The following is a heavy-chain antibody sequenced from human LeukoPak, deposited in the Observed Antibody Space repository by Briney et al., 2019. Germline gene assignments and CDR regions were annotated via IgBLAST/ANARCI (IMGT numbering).Heavy chain of an antibody. CDR2: ISAYNGNT. CDR1: GYTFTSYG. D-gene: IGHD3-16*02. Sequence: ASVKVSCKASGYTFTSYGISWVRQAPGQGLEWMGWISAYNGNTNYAQKLQGRVTMTTDTSTSTAYMELRSLRSDDTAVYYCARDYDYVWWSYREIDYWGQGTLVTVSS. CDR3: ARDYDYVWWSYREIDY. J-gene: IGHJ4*02. V-gene: IGHV1-18*01.